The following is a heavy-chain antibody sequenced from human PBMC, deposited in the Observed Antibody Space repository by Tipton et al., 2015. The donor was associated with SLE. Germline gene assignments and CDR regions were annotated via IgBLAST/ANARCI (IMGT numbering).Heavy chain of an antibody. D-gene: IGHD6-19*01. J-gene: IGHJ4*02. CDR2: IYTSGST. Sequence: PGLVKPSETLSLTCTVSGGSISSGSYYWSWIRQPAGKGLEWIGRIYTSGSTNYNPSLKSRVTISVDTSKNQFSLSLGSVTAADTAVYYCARDRYSSGTYFDYWGQGTLVTVSS. CDR3: ARDRYSSGTYFDY. CDR1: GGSISSGSYY. V-gene: IGHV4-61*02.